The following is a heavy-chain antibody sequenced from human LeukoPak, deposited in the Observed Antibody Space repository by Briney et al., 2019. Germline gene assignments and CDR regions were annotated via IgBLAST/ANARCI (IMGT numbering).Heavy chain of an antibody. V-gene: IGHV5-51*01. CDR3: ARLQGVSRGWSFDY. CDR1: GYIFTSNW. CDR2: IYPGDSDT. J-gene: IGHJ4*02. Sequence: GASLKISCKGSGYIFTSNWIGWVRQLPGKGLEWLGIIYPGDSDTTYSPSFQGHVTISADKSTNTAYLQWSSLKASDTAMYYCARLQGVSRGWSFDYWGQGTLVTVSS. D-gene: IGHD6-19*01.